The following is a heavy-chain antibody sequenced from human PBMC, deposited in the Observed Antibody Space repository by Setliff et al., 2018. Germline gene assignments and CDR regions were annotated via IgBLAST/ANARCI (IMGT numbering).Heavy chain of an antibody. CDR1: GDSISGYY. D-gene: IGHD3-10*01. CDR3: VRGYGSGSYPYYYGMDV. Sequence: SETLSLTCAVSGDSISGYYWSWIRQPAGKGLEWIGRIYIGGSANYNPSLKSRVTMSIDTSKNQFSLKLNSVTAADTGVYYCVRGYGSGSYPYYYGMDVWGQGTTVTVSS. J-gene: IGHJ6*02. V-gene: IGHV4-4*07. CDR2: IYIGGSA.